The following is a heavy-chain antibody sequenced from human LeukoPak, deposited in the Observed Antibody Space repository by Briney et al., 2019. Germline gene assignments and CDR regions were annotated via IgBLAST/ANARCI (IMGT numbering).Heavy chain of an antibody. CDR3: AALVGATGGYYFDY. D-gene: IGHD1-26*01. CDR1: GFTFTSSA. CDR2: IVVGSGNT. V-gene: IGHV1-58*02. J-gene: IGHJ4*02. Sequence: GASVKVSCKASGFTFTSSAMKWVRQARGQRLEWIGWIVVGSGNTNYAQKFQERVTITRDMSTSTAYMELSSLRSEDTAVYYCAALVGATGGYYFDYWGQGTLVTVSS.